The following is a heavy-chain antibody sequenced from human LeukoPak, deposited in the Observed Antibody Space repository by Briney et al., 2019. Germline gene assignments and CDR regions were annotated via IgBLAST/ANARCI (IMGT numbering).Heavy chain of an antibody. J-gene: IGHJ4*02. V-gene: IGHV3-30*18. D-gene: IGHD3-16*01. CDR1: GFTFSNYA. Sequence: GGSLRLSCVASGFTFSNYAMHWVRQAPGKGLEWVALISYEGSNRYYLDSMKGRLTISRDNSQNTLYLQMNSLRAEDTAIYYCAKAGDATSPGGSFDSWGQGTLVTVST. CDR2: ISYEGSNR. CDR3: AKAGDATSPGGSFDS.